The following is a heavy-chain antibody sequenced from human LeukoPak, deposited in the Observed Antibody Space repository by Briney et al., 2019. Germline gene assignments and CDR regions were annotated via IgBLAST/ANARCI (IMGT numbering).Heavy chain of an antibody. D-gene: IGHD6-19*01. CDR2: IYYDGST. CDR1: GGSISSNNYY. V-gene: IGHV4-39*07. J-gene: IGHJ4*02. Sequence: SETLSLTCTVSGGSISSNNYYWSWIRQPPGKGLEWIGSIYYDGSTYYNPSLKSRVTISVDTSKNQFSLKLSSVTAADTAVYYCARVGQQWPHYYFDYWGQGTLVTVSS. CDR3: ARVGQQWPHYYFDY.